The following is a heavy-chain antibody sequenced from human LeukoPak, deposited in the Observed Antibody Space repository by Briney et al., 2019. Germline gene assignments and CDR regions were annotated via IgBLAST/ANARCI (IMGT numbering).Heavy chain of an antibody. CDR2: IYYSGNT. CDR1: GGSISSYY. V-gene: IGHV4-59*01. J-gene: IGHJ5*02. Sequence: SETLSLTCTVSGGSISSYYWSWIRQPPGKGLEWIGYIYYSGNTNYNPSLKSRVTISVDTSKNQFSLKLSSVTAADTAVYYCARGPRDYDSTSFDPWGQGTLVTVSS. D-gene: IGHD3-3*01. CDR3: ARGPRDYDSTSFDP.